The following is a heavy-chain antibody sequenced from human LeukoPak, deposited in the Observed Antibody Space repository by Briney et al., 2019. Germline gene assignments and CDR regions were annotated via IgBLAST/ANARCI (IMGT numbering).Heavy chain of an antibody. Sequence: SVKVSCKASGGTFSSYAISWVRQAPGQGLEWMGGIIPIFGTANYAQKFQGRVTITADESTSTAYMELSSLRSEGTAVYYCARDSGTAMVPSNYWGQGTLVTVSS. CDR2: IIPIFGTA. V-gene: IGHV1-69*13. CDR3: ARDSGTAMVPSNY. D-gene: IGHD5-18*01. J-gene: IGHJ4*02. CDR1: GGTFSSYA.